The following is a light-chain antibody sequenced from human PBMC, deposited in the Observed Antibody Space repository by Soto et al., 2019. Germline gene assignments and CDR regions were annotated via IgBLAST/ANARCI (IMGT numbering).Light chain of an antibody. Sequence: QSVLTQPPSVSGAPGQRVTISCTGSSSNIGAGYDVHWYQHRPGTAPKLLIYRNNQRPSGVPDRFSGSKSGTSASLAISGLRSEDEADYYCAAWDDSLSGWVFGGGTKLTVL. CDR2: RNN. V-gene: IGLV1-47*01. J-gene: IGLJ3*02. CDR1: SSNIGAGYD. CDR3: AAWDDSLSGWV.